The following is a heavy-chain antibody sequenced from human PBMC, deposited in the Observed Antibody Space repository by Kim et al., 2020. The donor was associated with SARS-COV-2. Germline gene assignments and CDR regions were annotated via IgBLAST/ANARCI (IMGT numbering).Heavy chain of an antibody. CDR3: AKKIRLPGYSSSWYGDY. J-gene: IGHJ4*02. CDR2: ISGSGGST. Sequence: GGSLRLSCAASGFTFSSYAMSWVRQAPGKGLEWVSAISGSGGSTYYADSVKGRFTISRDNSKNTLYLQMNSLRAEDTAVYYCAKKIRLPGYSSSWYGDYWGQGTLVTVSS. CDR1: GFTFSSYA. D-gene: IGHD6-13*01. V-gene: IGHV3-23*01.